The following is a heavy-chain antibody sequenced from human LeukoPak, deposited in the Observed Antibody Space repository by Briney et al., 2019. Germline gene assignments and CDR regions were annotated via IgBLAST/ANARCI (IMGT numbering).Heavy chain of an antibody. J-gene: IGHJ4*02. D-gene: IGHD5-18*01. CDR1: GFTFSSYS. V-gene: IGHV3-21*01. CDR2: ISSSGSYI. Sequence: PGGSLRLSCAASGFTFSSYSMNWVRQAPGKGLEWVSSISSSGSYIYYADSVKGRFTISRDNAKNSMYLQMNSLRAEDTAVYYCARDSGYSYGYAFDYWGQGTLVTVSS. CDR3: ARDSGYSYGYAFDY.